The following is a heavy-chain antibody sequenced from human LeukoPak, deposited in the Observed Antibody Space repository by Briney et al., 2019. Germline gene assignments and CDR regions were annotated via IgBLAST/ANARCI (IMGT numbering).Heavy chain of an antibody. J-gene: IGHJ4*02. CDR2: IYYSGST. CDR1: GGSISSGGYY. CDR3: ARDPLLRLGELSFID. V-gene: IGHV4-31*03. D-gene: IGHD3-16*02. Sequence: SQTLSLTCTVSGGSISSGGYYWSWIRQHPGKGLEWIGYIYYSGSTYYNPSLKSRVTISVDTSKSQFSLKLSSVTAADTAVYYCARDPLLRLGELSFIDWGQGTLVTVSS.